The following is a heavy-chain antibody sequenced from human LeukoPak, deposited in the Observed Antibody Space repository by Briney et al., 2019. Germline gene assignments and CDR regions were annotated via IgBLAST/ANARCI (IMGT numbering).Heavy chain of an antibody. CDR2: IYYSGST. D-gene: IGHD5-24*01. J-gene: IGHJ4*02. Sequence: PSETLSLTCTVSGGSISSYYWSWIRQPPGKGLEWIGYIYYSGSTNYNPSLKSRVTISVDTSKNQFSLKLSSVTAADTAVYYCARARRDGYNKTPDYWGQGTLDTVSS. CDR1: GGSISSYY. CDR3: ARARRDGYNKTPDY. V-gene: IGHV4-59*01.